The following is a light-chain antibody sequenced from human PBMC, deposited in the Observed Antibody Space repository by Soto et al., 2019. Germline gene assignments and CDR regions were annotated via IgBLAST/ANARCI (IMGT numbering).Light chain of an antibody. J-gene: IGKJ5*01. Sequence: EIVMTQSPATLSVSPGDRATLSCRASQSISRGLACYQQKPGQAPSLLIYDSSTRAAGIPARFSGSGSGTEFTLTISGLQSEDFAVYYCQQYDIWPPITFGQGTRLEIK. CDR3: QQYDIWPPIT. CDR1: QSISRG. V-gene: IGKV3-15*01. CDR2: DSS.